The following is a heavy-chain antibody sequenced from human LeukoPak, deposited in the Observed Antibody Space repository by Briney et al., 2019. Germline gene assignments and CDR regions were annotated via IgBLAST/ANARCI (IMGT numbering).Heavy chain of an antibody. Sequence: PAETLSLTCTVSGGSISSNNFYWDWIRQPPGKGLEWIGNIYYTVSTSYNPSLKSRVTISVDTSKNQFSLKLSSVTAADTAVYYCASCPLLRYFDWLLHPFRYWGQGTLVTVSS. CDR1: GGSISSNNFY. D-gene: IGHD3-9*01. J-gene: IGHJ4*02. CDR3: ASCPLLRYFDWLLHPFRY. CDR2: IYYTVST. V-gene: IGHV4-39*01.